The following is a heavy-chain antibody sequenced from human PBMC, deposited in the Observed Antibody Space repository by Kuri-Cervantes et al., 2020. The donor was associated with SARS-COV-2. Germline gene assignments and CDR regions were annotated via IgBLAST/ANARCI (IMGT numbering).Heavy chain of an antibody. V-gene: IGHV4-4*02. J-gene: IGHJ4*02. CDR1: GGSISRTNW. CDR3: AGANYYYDSSGWGCYFDY. CDR2: IHHSGST. Sequence: SETLSLTCAVSGGSISRTNWSIWVRQSPGKGLEWTGKIHHSGSTKDRSPLKSRVAMSEGKSRMQFSLKLSCVTAADTAVHLCAGANYYYDSSGWGCYFDYWGQGTLVTVSS. D-gene: IGHD3-22*01.